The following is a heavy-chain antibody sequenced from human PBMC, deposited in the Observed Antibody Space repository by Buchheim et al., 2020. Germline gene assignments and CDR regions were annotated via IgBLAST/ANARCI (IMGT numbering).Heavy chain of an antibody. V-gene: IGHV1-46*01. CDR2: INPSTCST. J-gene: IGHJ4*02. CDR1: GYSFTSYF. Sequence: QVQLVQSGAEVTKPGASVKVSCEASGYSFTSYFVHWLRQAPGQGLEWIVIINPSTCSTNYAQQFQGRVTMTRDTSTTTAYMDLSSLRSEDTAVYYCARTNDFWSGYFDYWGQGTL. D-gene: IGHD3-3*01. CDR3: ARTNDFWSGYFDY.